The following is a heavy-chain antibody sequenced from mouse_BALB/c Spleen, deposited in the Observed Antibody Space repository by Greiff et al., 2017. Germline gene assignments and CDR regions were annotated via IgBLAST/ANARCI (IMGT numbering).Heavy chain of an antibody. Sequence: EVQVVESGPSLVKPSQTLSLTCSVTGDSITSGYWNWIRKFPGNKLEYMGYISYSGSTYYNPSLKSRITITRDTSKNQYYLQLNAVTTEDAATYCCARQGGSYYFDYWGQGTTVTVSS. J-gene: IGHJ2*01. V-gene: IGHV3-8*02. CDR2: ISYSGST. CDR3: ARQGGSYYFDY. CDR1: GDSITSGY.